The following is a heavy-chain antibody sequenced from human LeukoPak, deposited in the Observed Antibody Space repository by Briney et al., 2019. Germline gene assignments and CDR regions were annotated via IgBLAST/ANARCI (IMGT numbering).Heavy chain of an antibody. CDR1: GFTFSSYS. CDR2: ISSSSSYI. CDR3: ARAQYCSSTSCYSPDY. Sequence: GGSLRLSRAASGFTFSSYSMNWVRQAPGKGLEWVSSISSSSSYIYYADSVKGRFTISRDNAKNSLYLQMNSLRAEDTAVYYCARAQYCSSTSCYSPDYWGQGTLVTVSS. V-gene: IGHV3-21*01. J-gene: IGHJ4*02. D-gene: IGHD2-2*01.